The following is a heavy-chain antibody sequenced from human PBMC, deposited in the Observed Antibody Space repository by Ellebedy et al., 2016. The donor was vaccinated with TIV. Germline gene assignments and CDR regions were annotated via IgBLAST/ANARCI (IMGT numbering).Heavy chain of an antibody. CDR1: GDSISSSPYH. CDR2: ISYSGDT. Sequence: MPSETLSLTCTVSGDSISSSPYHWGWIRQPPGKGLEWIGSISYSGDTYYSPSLKSRVTISADTSKNQFSLKLSSVTAADTAVYYCARSTSPDYWGQGTLVTVSS. V-gene: IGHV4-39*07. CDR3: ARSTSPDY. J-gene: IGHJ4*02. D-gene: IGHD2-2*01.